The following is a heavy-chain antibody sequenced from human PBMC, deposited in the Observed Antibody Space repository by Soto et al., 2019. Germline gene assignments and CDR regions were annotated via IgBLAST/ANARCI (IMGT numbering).Heavy chain of an antibody. Sequence: EVQLVESGGGLVKPGGSLRLSCAASGFTFTNAWINWVRQAPGKGLEWVGRIKSKTDGGTPDYAAPVKGRFDISRDDSKNMVYLQMNSLKTADTGIYYCTTDSYSSIIVVRCDYWGHGTLVTVSS. CDR2: IKSKTDGGTP. CDR3: TTDSYSSIIVVRCDY. V-gene: IGHV3-15*07. CDR1: GFTFTNAW. J-gene: IGHJ4*01. D-gene: IGHD3-22*01.